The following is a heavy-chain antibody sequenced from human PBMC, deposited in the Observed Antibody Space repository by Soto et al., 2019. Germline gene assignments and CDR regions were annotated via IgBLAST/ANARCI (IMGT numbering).Heavy chain of an antibody. CDR2: MYHSGNT. CDR1: GGSVISIIHY. D-gene: IGHD3-3*01. CDR3: ASHYLDSWTGHYTGVFYFDF. V-gene: IGHV4-39*01. Sequence: PSETLSLTCTSSGGSVISIIHYWAWIRQPPLEGLEWIGSMYHSGNTYYNPSLNSRVTISVDTSKNQFSLKLSSVTAADTALYFCASHYLDSWTGHYTGVFYFDFWGQGALVTAPQ. J-gene: IGHJ4*02.